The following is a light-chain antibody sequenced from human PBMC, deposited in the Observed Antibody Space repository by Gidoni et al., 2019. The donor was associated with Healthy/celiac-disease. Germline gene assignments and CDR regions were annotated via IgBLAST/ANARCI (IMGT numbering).Light chain of an antibody. CDR1: QGISSY. CDR2: AAS. Sequence: AIRMTESPSSFSASTGDRVTITRRASQGISSYLAWYQQKPGKAPKLLIYAASTLQSGVPSRFSGSGSGTDFTLTISCLQSEDFATYYCQQYYRYPFTFGPGTKVDIK. V-gene: IGKV1-8*01. J-gene: IGKJ3*01. CDR3: QQYYRYPFT.